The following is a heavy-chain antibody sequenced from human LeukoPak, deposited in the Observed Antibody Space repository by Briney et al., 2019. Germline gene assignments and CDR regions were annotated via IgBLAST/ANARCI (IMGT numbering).Heavy chain of an antibody. Sequence: ASVKVSFKASGGTFSSYAISWVRQAPGQGLEWMGRIIPIFGTANYAQKFQGRVTITTDESTSTAYMELSSLRSEDTAVYYCAREYSSSSGYQDYWGQGTLVTVSS. CDR2: IIPIFGTA. CDR1: GGTFSSYA. V-gene: IGHV1-69*05. CDR3: AREYSSSSGYQDY. J-gene: IGHJ4*02. D-gene: IGHD6-6*01.